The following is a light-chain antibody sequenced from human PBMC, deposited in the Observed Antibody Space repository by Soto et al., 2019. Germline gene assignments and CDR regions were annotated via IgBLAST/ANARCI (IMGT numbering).Light chain of an antibody. CDR3: QQYNSYSET. CDR1: QSISSW. J-gene: IGKJ1*01. V-gene: IGKV1-5*01. Sequence: DIQMTQSPSTLSASVGDRVTITCRASQSISSWFACYQQKPVKAPKLLIYDASSLESVFPSRFSGSGSGIEFTLTISSLQPDDFATYYCQQYNSYSETFGQGTKVDIK. CDR2: DAS.